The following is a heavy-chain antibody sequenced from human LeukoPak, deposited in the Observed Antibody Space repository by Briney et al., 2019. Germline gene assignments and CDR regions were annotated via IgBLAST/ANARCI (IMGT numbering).Heavy chain of an antibody. Sequence: IVYIYHSGSTYYNPSLKSRVTISVDRSKTQFSLKLSSVTAADTAVYYCARVGSSSSNWFDPWGQGTLVTVS. J-gene: IGHJ5*02. V-gene: IGHV4-30-2*01. D-gene: IGHD6-13*01. CDR3: ARVGSSSSNWFDP. CDR2: IYHSGST.